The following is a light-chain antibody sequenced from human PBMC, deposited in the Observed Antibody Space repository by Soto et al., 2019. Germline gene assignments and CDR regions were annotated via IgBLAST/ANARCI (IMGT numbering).Light chain of an antibody. V-gene: IGKV1-9*01. CDR3: QQLAGFPIT. CDR1: QGISTY. Sequence: DIHLTQSPSFLSASVGDRVTITCRASQGISTYLAWYQQKPGKAPNLLIYTASTLQTGVPSRFSGSAFGTEFTLTISSLQPEDFATYYCQQLAGFPITFGQGTRLE. CDR2: TAS. J-gene: IGKJ5*01.